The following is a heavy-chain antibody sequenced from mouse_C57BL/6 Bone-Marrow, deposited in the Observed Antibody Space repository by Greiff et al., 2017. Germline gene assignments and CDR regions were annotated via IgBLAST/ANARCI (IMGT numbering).Heavy chain of an antibody. CDR2: IDPEDGET. D-gene: IGHD2-10*02. CDR1: GFNINDYY. CDR3: AVWFHYAMDY. Sequence: VQLQQSGAELVKPGASVKLSCTASGFNINDYYMHWVKQRTEQGLEWIGRIDPEDGETKYAPTFPGTATITADTSSNTAYLQLSSLTSEDTAVYYWAVWFHYAMDYWGQGTSVTVSS. J-gene: IGHJ4*01. V-gene: IGHV14-2*01.